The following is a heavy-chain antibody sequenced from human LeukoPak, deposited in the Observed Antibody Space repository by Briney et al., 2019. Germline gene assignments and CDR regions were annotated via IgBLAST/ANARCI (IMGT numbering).Heavy chain of an antibody. J-gene: IGHJ4*02. Sequence: SETLSLTCTVSGGSISSYYWSWIRQPPGKGLEWIGYIYYSGSTNYNPSLKSRVTISVDTSKNQFSLKLSSVTAADTAVYYCARDRGIVGATGLDYWGQGTLVTVSS. CDR3: ARDRGIVGATGLDY. CDR1: GGSISSYY. D-gene: IGHD1-26*01. V-gene: IGHV4-59*01. CDR2: IYYSGST.